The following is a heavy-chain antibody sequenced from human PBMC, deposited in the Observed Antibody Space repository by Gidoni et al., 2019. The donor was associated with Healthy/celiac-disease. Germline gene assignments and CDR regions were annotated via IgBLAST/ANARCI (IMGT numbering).Heavy chain of an antibody. D-gene: IGHD3-10*01. J-gene: IGHJ6*02. V-gene: IGHV1-18*01. CDR1: GSPFTSNG. CDR2: ISAYNVNT. Sequence: QVQLVQPGAGGKKPGAPGKVSCKATGSPFTSNGISWVRQAPGQGLEWMGWISAYNVNTNYAQKLQGRVTMTTDTSTSTAYMELRSLRSDDTAVYYCARGQEVLWFGGYGMDVWGQGTTVTVSS. CDR3: ARGQEVLWFGGYGMDV.